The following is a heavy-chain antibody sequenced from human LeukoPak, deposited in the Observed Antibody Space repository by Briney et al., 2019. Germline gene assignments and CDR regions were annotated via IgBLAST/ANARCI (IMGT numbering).Heavy chain of an antibody. Sequence: PGGSLRLSCAASGFTFSSSAMSWVRQAPGKGLEWVSAISGSGGSTYYADSVKGRFTISRDNSKNTLYLQMNSLRAEDTAVYYCAKGYPRSSSFGGPWRDWGQGTLVTVSS. D-gene: IGHD3-16*01. V-gene: IGHV3-23*01. J-gene: IGHJ4*02. CDR2: ISGSGGST. CDR1: GFTFSSSA. CDR3: AKGYPRSSSFGGPWRD.